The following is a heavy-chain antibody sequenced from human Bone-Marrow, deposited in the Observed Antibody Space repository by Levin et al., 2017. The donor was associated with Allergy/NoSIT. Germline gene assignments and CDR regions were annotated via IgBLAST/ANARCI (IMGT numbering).Heavy chain of an antibody. D-gene: IGHD3-22*01. CDR3: ARENYDTSGQRLHFDS. Sequence: ASVKVSCKASGYTFSSYVISWVRQVPGQRLEWMGWSSAYNGRTKYVQKFEDRVNMTTDRSTSTAYMELRSLGSGDTAVYYCARENYDTSGQRLHFDSWGQGTLVTVSS. CDR2: SSAYNGRT. CDR1: GYTFSSYV. J-gene: IGHJ4*02. V-gene: IGHV1-18*01.